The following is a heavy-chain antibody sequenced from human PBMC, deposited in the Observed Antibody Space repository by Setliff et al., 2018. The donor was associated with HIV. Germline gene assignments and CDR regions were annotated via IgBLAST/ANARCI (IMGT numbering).Heavy chain of an antibody. Sequence: PGGSLRLSCAASGFSFRGYSMNWVRQAPGKGLKWVSYISSSGSTKYYADSVRGRFTISRDNAKNTLYLQMNSLRAEDTAVYYCARVDCYDSSGYYDYWGQGTLVTVSS. V-gene: IGHV3-48*04. CDR3: ARVDCYDSSGYYDY. J-gene: IGHJ4*02. CDR1: GFSFRGYS. D-gene: IGHD3-22*01. CDR2: ISSSGSTK.